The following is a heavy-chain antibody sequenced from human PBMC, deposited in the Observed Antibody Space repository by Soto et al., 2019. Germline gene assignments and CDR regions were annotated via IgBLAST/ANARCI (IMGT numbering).Heavy chain of an antibody. CDR2: INHSGST. CDR1: GGSFSGYY. V-gene: IGHV4-34*01. CDR3: ASVPVLTRALFSSSWRFDY. J-gene: IGHJ4*02. Sequence: QVQLQQWGAGLLKPSETLSLTCAVYGGSFSGYYWSWIRQPSGKGLEWIGEINHSGSTNYNPSLKTRVTISVDTSKNQFSLKLSSVTAADTAVYFCASVPVLTRALFSSSWRFDYWGQGTLVIVSS. D-gene: IGHD6-13*01.